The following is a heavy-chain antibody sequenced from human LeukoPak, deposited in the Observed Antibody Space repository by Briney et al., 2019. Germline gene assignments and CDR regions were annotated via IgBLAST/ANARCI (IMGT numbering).Heavy chain of an antibody. Sequence: GGSLRLSCAASGFTFDDYAMHSVRQAPGGGLEWVSLDSCDVGSTYYVDSVKGRFTSSRDNSKNSLYLQMNSLRAEDTALYYCAKDQGYDSRGYVPDWGQGTLVTVSS. CDR1: GFTFDDYA. V-gene: IGHV3-43D*04. CDR3: AKDQGYDSRGYVPD. J-gene: IGHJ4*02. D-gene: IGHD3-22*01. CDR2: DSCDVGST.